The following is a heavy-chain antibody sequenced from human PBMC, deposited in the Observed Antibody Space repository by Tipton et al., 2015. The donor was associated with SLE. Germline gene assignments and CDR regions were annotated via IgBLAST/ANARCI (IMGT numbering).Heavy chain of an antibody. J-gene: IGHJ4*02. CDR2: ISWNSGSI. Sequence: SLRLSCAASGFTFSSYGMHWVRQAPGKGLEWVSGISWNSGSIGYADSVKGRFTISRDNAKNSLYLQMNSLRAEDTALYYCAKGRLGAAANLDYWGQGTLVTVSS. CDR1: GFTFSSYG. CDR3: AKGRLGAAANLDY. D-gene: IGHD6-13*01. V-gene: IGHV3-9*01.